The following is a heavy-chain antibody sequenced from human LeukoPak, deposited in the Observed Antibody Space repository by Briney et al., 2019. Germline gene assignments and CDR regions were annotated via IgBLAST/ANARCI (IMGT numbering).Heavy chain of an antibody. CDR3: ARDRDDYFDY. J-gene: IGHJ4*02. CDR1: GFTFSSYA. V-gene: IGHV3-30*04. Sequence: GGSLRLSCAAAGFTFSSYAMHWVRQAPGKGLEWVAVISYDGSNKYYADSVKGRFTISRDNSKNTLYLQMNSLRAEDTAVYYCARDRDDYFDYWGQGTLVTVSS. CDR2: ISYDGSNK.